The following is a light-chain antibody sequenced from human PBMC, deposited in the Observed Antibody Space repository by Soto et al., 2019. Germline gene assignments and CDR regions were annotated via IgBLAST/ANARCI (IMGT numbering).Light chain of an antibody. J-gene: IGLJ1*01. Sequence: QSVLTQPPSVSGAPGQRVTISCTGISSNIGAGYDVHWYQQLPGTAPKLLIYGNTNRPSGVPDRFSGSKSGTSASLAITGLQAEDEADYYCQSYDSSLSGPSFVFGTGTKLTVL. CDR3: QSYDSSLSGPSFV. CDR1: SSNIGAGYD. V-gene: IGLV1-40*01. CDR2: GNT.